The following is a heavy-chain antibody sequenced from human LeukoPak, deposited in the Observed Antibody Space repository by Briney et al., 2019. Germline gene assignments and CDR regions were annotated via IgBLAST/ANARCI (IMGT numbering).Heavy chain of an antibody. CDR3: ARDLGKIYYYGSGSYYNPNDY. CDR2: IYYSGST. V-gene: IGHV4-59*12. CDR1: GGSISSYY. Sequence: SETLSLTCTVSGGSISSYYWSWIRQPPGKGLEWIGYIYYSGSTNYNPSLKSRVTISVDKSKNQFSLKLSSVTAADTAVYYCARDLGKIYYYGSGSYYNPNDYWGQGTLVTVSS. J-gene: IGHJ4*02. D-gene: IGHD3-10*01.